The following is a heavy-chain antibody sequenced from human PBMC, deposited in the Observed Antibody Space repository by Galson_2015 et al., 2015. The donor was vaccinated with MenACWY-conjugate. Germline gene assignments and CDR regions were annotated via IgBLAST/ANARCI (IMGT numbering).Heavy chain of an antibody. CDR1: GFTFSDYS. CDR2: ISSTSGTI. Sequence: SLRLSCAASGFTFSDYSMNWVRQAPGKGLEWLSYISSTSGTIYYADSVKGRFTISGDNAKNSLYLQMNSLRDEDTAVYYCARKSTLELWGQGTLVTVSS. V-gene: IGHV3-48*02. J-gene: IGHJ4*02. D-gene: IGHD1-7*01. CDR3: ARKSTLEL.